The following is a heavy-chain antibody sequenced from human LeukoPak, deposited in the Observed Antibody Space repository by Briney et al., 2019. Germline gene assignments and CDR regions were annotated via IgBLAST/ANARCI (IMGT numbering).Heavy chain of an antibody. D-gene: IGHD3-9*01. V-gene: IGHV3-53*04. CDR3: ATSRGYGADWLSHGYYYYGMDV. J-gene: IGHJ6*02. CDR1: GFTVSSNY. CDR2: MYSGGST. Sequence: GGSLRLSCAASGFTVSSNYMSWVRQAPGKGLEGVSVMYSGGSTYYADSVKGRFTISRHNSKNTLYLQMNSLRAEDTAVYYCATSRGYGADWLSHGYYYYGMDVWGQGTTVTVSS.